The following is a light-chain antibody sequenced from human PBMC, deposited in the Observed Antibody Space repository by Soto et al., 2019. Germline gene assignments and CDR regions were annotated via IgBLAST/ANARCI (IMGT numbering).Light chain of an antibody. J-gene: IGLJ3*02. CDR3: QTWGTGIWV. Sequence: QSALTQPASVSGSPGQSITISCTGTSSDVGGYNYVSWYQQHPGKAPKLMIYDVSNRPSGVSNRFSGSKSGAERYLTISSLQSEDEADYYCQTWGTGIWVFGGGTKLTVL. CDR1: SSDVGGYNY. V-gene: IGLV2-14*03. CDR2: DVS.